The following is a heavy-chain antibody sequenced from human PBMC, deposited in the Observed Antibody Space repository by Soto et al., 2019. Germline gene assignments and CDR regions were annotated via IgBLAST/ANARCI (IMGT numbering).Heavy chain of an antibody. CDR3: ARAYYYGSGSHPSCAFDI. Sequence: GGSLRLSCAASGFTFSSYDMHWVRQATGNGLEWVSAIGTAGDTYYPGSVKGRFTISRENAKNSLYLQMNSLRAEDTAVYYCARAYYYGSGSHPSCAFDIWGQGTMVTVSS. V-gene: IGHV3-13*01. J-gene: IGHJ3*02. CDR2: IGTAGDT. CDR1: GFTFSSYD. D-gene: IGHD3-10*01.